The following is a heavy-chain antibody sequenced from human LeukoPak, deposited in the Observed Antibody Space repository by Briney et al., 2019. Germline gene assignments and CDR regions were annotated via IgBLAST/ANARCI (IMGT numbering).Heavy chain of an antibody. V-gene: IGHV4-34*01. CDR2: INHSGST. CDR3: ARHERRGYSYGAFDY. D-gene: IGHD5-18*01. CDR1: GGSFSGYY. Sequence: SETLSLTCAVYGGSFSGYYWSWIRQPPGKGLEWIGEINHSGSTNYNPSLKSRVTISVDTSKNQFSLKLSSVTAADTAVYYCARHERRGYSYGAFDYWGQGTLVTVSS. J-gene: IGHJ4*02.